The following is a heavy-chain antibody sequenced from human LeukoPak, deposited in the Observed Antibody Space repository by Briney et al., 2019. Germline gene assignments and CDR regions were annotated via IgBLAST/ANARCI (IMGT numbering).Heavy chain of an antibody. CDR3: ARGSMITFGGVIDV. D-gene: IGHD3-16*01. V-gene: IGHV4-59*01. CDR2: IYYSGST. J-gene: IGHJ5*02. Sequence: GSLRLSCVASGFTFSDYWMTWIRQPPGKGLEWIGYIYYSGSTNYNPSLKSRVTISVDTSKNQFSLKLSSVTAADTAVYYCARGSMITFGGVIDVWGQGTLATVSS. CDR1: GFTFSDYW.